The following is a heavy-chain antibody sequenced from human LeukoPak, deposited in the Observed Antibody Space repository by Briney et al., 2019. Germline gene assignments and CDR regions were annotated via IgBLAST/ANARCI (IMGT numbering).Heavy chain of an antibody. J-gene: IGHJ6*02. CDR2: ISGSGDDP. CDR1: GFTFSNYA. D-gene: IGHD3-9*01. V-gene: IGHV3-23*01. CDR3: AKDLAYDILTGYYPYYYYGMDV. Sequence: GGSLRLSCAASGFTFSNYAMNWVRQAPGKGLEWVSSISGSGDDPSYADSVKGRFTISRDNSKNTLYLQMNSLRAEDTAVYYCAKDLAYDILTGYYPYYYYGMDVWGQGTTVTVSS.